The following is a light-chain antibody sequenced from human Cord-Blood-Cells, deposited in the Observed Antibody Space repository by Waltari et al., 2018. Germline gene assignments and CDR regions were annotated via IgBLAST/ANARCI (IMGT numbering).Light chain of an antibody. Sequence: ELVLTQSPGTLSLSPGERATLSCRASQSVSSSYLAWYQQKPGHAPRLLIYGASSRATGIPDRFSGSGSGTDFTLTISRLEPEDFAVYYCQQYGSSPWTFGQGTKVEIK. CDR1: QSVSSSY. J-gene: IGKJ1*01. CDR2: GAS. V-gene: IGKV3-20*01. CDR3: QQYGSSPWT.